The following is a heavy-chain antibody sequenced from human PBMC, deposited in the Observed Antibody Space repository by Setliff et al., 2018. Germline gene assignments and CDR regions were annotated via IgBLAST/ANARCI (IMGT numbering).Heavy chain of an antibody. Sequence: ASVKVSCKASGYTFTTYYMHWVRQAPGQGPEWMGVINPSDGSTTYAQKFQGRVKMTRDTSTNTVYMQLSSLRSEDMAVYYCARESTAKNFWGEYSDYWGQGTLGTVS. CDR3: ARESTAKNFWGEYSDY. CDR2: INPSDGST. CDR1: GYTFTTYY. V-gene: IGHV1-46*01. J-gene: IGHJ4*02. D-gene: IGHD3-3*01.